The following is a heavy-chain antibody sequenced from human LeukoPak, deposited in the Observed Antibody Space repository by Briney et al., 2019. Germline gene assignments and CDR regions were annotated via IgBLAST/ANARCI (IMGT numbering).Heavy chain of an antibody. CDR1: GGSISSGDYY. V-gene: IGHV4-30-4*08. Sequence: SETLSLTCTVSGGSISSGDYYWSWIRQPPGKGLEWIGYIYYSGSTYYNPSLKSRVTISVDMSKNQFSLKLSSVTAADTAVYYCASKGPGYRGWFDPWGQGTLVTVSS. J-gene: IGHJ5*02. CDR2: IYYSGST. D-gene: IGHD3-9*01. CDR3: ASKGPGYRGWFDP.